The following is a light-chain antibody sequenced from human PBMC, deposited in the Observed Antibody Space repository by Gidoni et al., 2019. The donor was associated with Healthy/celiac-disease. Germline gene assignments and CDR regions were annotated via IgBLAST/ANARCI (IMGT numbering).Light chain of an antibody. Sequence: EIVMTQSPATLSVSPGERATLSCRASQSVSSNLAWYQQKPGQAPRLLIYGASTRATGIPARFRGSGSGTEFTLTISSLQSEDFAVYYCQQYNNWPPKVTFGGGTKVEIK. CDR1: QSVSSN. V-gene: IGKV3-15*01. CDR2: GAS. CDR3: QQYNNWPPKVT. J-gene: IGKJ4*01.